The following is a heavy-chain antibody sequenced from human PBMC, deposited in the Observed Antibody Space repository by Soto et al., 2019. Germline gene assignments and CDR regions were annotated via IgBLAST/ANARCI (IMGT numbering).Heavy chain of an antibody. D-gene: IGHD3-22*01. CDR3: ARGSGYYYWDDY. CDR1: GYTFTSYA. Sequence: QVQLVQSGAEEKKPGASVKVSCKASGYTFTSYAMHWVRQAPGQRLEWMGWINAGNGNTKYSQKFQGRVTITRDTSASTAYMERSSLRSEDTAVYSCARGSGYYYWDDYWGQGTLVTVSS. V-gene: IGHV1-3*05. CDR2: INAGNGNT. J-gene: IGHJ4*02.